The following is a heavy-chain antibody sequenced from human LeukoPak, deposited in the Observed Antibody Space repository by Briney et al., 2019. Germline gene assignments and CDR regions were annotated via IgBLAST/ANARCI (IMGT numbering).Heavy chain of an antibody. D-gene: IGHD3-10*01. CDR3: AKDHYITMVRGVISAFDY. J-gene: IGHJ4*02. V-gene: IGHV3-30*18. CDR1: GFTFSSYG. Sequence: PLGGSLRLSCAASGFTFSSYGMHWVRQAPGKGLEWVAVISYDGSNKYYADSVKGRFTISRDNSKNTLYLQMNSLRAEDTAVYYCAKDHYITMVRGVISAFDYWGQGTLVTVSS. CDR2: ISYDGSNK.